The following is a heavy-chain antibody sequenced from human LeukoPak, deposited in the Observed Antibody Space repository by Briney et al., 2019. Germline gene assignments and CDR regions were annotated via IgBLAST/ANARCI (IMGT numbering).Heavy chain of an antibody. CDR2: ISSDSSDI. V-gene: IGHV3-48*01. CDR1: GFNFRVYN. Sequence: GGSLRLSCAASGFNFRVYNMNWVRQAPGKGLEWIAYISSDSSDIFYADSVKGRFTISRDNAKNSLYLQMKSLRADDTAIYYCAKGNLFDSWGQGILVTVSS. J-gene: IGHJ4*02. CDR3: AKGNLFDS.